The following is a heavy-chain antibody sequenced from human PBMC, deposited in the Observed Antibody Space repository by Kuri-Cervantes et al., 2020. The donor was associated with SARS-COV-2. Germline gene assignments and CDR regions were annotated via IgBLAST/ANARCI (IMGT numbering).Heavy chain of an antibody. Sequence: ESLKISCAVFGGSFSGYYWSRIRQPPGKGLEWIGEINHSGSTNYNPSLKSRVTISVDTSKNQFSLKLSSVTAADTAVYYCARGGSYGFPDYWGQGTLVTVSS. D-gene: IGHD5-18*01. CDR2: INHSGST. V-gene: IGHV4-34*01. CDR1: GGSFSGYY. CDR3: ARGGSYGFPDY. J-gene: IGHJ4*02.